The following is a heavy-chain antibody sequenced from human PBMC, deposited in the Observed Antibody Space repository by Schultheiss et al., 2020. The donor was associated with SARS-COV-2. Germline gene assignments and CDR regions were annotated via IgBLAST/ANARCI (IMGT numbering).Heavy chain of an antibody. J-gene: IGHJ5*02. V-gene: IGHV4-59*12. D-gene: IGHD3-10*01. CDR1: GGSFSGYY. CDR2: IYYSGST. Sequence: SETLSLTCAVYGGSFSGYYWSWIRQPPGKGLEWIGYIYYSGSTNYNPSLKSRVTISVDTSKNQFSLKLSSVTAADTAVYYCARGLDYYYGSGSNNWFDPWGQGTLVTVSS. CDR3: ARGLDYYYGSGSNNWFDP.